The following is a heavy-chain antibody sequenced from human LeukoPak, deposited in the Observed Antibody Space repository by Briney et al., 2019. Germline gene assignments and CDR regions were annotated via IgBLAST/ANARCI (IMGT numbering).Heavy chain of an antibody. CDR3: ARGTLSRFDY. Sequence: GGSLRLSCAASGFTFSSYSMNWVRQAPGKGLGWVSSTSSSSSYIYYADSMKGRFTISRDNAKNSLYLQMNSLRAEDTAVYYCARGTLSRFDYWGQGTLVTVSS. J-gene: IGHJ4*02. CDR2: TSSSSSYI. CDR1: GFTFSSYS. V-gene: IGHV3-21*01.